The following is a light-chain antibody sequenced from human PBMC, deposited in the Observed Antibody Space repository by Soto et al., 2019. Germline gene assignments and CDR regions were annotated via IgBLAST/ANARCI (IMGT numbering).Light chain of an antibody. CDR3: SSYAGSSNV. V-gene: IGLV2-8*01. Sequence: QSALTQPPSESGSPGQSVAISCTGTSGDVGGYNYVSWYQQHPGKAPKLMIYEVNKRPSGVPDRFSGSKSGNTASLTVSGLQAEDEADYYCSSYAGSSNVFGTGTKVTVL. CDR2: EVN. J-gene: IGLJ1*01. CDR1: SGDVGGYNY.